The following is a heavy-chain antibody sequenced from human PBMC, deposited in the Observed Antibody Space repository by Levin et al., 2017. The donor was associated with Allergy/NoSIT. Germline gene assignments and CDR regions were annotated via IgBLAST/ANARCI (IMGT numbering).Heavy chain of an antibody. CDR3: ARDPGSSAFDI. CDR2: INQDATTR. V-gene: IGHV3-7*01. J-gene: IGHJ3*02. Sequence: GGSLRLSCAASGFRFRDSWMTWLRQAPGKGLEFIANINQDATTRNYVDSVKGRFIISRDNAKNSLYLQMNSLRVEDTAVYFCARDPGSSAFDIWGQGTMVTVSS. CDR1: GFRFRDSW.